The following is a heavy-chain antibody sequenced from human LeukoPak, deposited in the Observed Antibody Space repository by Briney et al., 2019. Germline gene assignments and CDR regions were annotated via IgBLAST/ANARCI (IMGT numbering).Heavy chain of an antibody. CDR2: ISWNSGSI. CDR1: GFTFDDYA. D-gene: IGHD4-17*01. J-gene: IGHJ3*02. Sequence: GGSLRLSCAASGFTFDDYAMHWVRQAPGKGLEWVSGISWNSGSIGYADSVKGRFTISRDNAKNSLYLQMNSLRAEDTALYYCAKGRATVTTRVFDIWGQGTMVTVSS. V-gene: IGHV3-9*01. CDR3: AKGRATVTTRVFDI.